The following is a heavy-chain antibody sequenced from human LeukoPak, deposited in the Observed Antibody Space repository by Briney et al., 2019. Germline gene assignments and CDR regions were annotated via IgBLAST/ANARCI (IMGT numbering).Heavy chain of an antibody. J-gene: IGHJ3*02. V-gene: IGHV3-64D*06. Sequence: GGSLRLSCSASGFTFSRYAMHWVRQAPGKGLEYVSVISSSGRSTYYADSVKGRFTISRDNSKDTLYLQMSSLRAEDTTVYYCVKSAGFDWLSPLDAFDIWGQGTMVTVSS. CDR1: GFTFSRYA. D-gene: IGHD3-9*01. CDR2: ISSSGRST. CDR3: VKSAGFDWLSPLDAFDI.